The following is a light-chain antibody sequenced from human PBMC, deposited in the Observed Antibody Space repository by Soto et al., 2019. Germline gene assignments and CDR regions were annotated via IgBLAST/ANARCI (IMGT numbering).Light chain of an antibody. CDR3: QQYNSYRWT. Sequence: EIVLTQSPGILSLSPGEIATLSCRASQSVRSSYVAWYQQKPGQAPRLLIYGASTRATGIPEKFTGSGAATDFTLTISSLQPDDFATYYCQQYNSYRWTFGQGTKVDIK. J-gene: IGKJ1*01. CDR2: GAS. V-gene: IGKV3-20*01. CDR1: QSVRSSY.